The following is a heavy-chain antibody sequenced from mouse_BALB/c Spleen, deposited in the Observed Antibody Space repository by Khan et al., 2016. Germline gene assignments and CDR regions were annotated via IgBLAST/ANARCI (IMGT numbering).Heavy chain of an antibody. V-gene: IGHV9-3*02. CDR1: GYTFTNYG. D-gene: IGHD2-4*01. Sequence: QIQLVQSGPELKKPGETVKISCKASGYTFTNYGMNWVKQAPGKGLKWMGWINTNTGEPTYAEEFKGRFAFSLDTSASTAYLQINNLKNEDTATYFCARWGGLRRGYYFDYWGQGTTLTVSS. CDR2: INTNTGEP. J-gene: IGHJ2*01. CDR3: ARWGGLRRGYYFDY.